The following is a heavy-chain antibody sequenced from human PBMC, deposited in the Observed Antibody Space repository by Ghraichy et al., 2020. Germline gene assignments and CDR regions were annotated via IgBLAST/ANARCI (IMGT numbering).Heavy chain of an antibody. CDR1: GFTFSSYS. V-gene: IGHV3-48*01. CDR2: ISSSSSTI. Sequence: SCAASGFTFSSYSMNWVRQAPGKGLEWVSYISSSSSTIYYADSVKGRFTISRDNAKNSLYLQMNSLRAEDTAVYYCAREGEWELPWYFDYWGQGTLVTVSS. CDR3: AREGEWELPWYFDY. D-gene: IGHD1-26*01. J-gene: IGHJ4*02.